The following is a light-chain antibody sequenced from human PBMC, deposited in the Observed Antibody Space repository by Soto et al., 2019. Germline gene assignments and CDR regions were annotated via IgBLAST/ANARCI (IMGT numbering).Light chain of an antibody. J-gene: IGLJ1*01. Sequence: QSVLTQLPSVSAAPGQRVTISCSGSSSNIGGNSVSGYQQLPGTAPKLPIYDDDKRPSGIPDRFSGSKSGTSATLGITGFQTGDEADYYCGSWDSSLSAYVFGSWTKVTVL. CDR3: GSWDSSLSAYV. CDR1: SSNIGGNS. CDR2: DDD. V-gene: IGLV1-51*01.